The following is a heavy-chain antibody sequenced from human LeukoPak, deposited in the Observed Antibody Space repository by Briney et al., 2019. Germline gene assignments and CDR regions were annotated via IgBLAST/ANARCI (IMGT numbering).Heavy chain of an antibody. D-gene: IGHD4-23*01. Sequence: SETLSLTCTVSGGSISSYYWSWIRQPPGKGLEWIGYIYYSGSTNYNPSLKSRVTISVDTSKNQFSLKLSSVTAADTAVYYCARQGPGLGGGNSLAAFDIWGQGTMVTVSS. V-gene: IGHV4-59*08. J-gene: IGHJ3*02. CDR3: ARQGPGLGGGNSLAAFDI. CDR1: GGSISSYY. CDR2: IYYSGST.